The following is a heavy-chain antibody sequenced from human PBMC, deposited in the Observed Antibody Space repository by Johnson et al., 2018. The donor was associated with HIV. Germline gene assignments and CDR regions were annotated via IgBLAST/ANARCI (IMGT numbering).Heavy chain of an antibody. CDR1: GFTFSSYA. J-gene: IGHJ3*02. CDR3: ARGSSYYYDSSGYAFDI. D-gene: IGHD3-22*01. CDR2: IGTAGDT. Sequence: VQLVESGGGLVQPGGSLRLYCAASGFTFSSYAMSWVRQAPGKGLEWVSAIGTAGDTYYPGSVKGRFTISRENAKNSLYLQMNSLRAGDTAVYYCARGSSYYYDSSGYAFDIWGQGTMVTVSS. V-gene: IGHV3-13*01.